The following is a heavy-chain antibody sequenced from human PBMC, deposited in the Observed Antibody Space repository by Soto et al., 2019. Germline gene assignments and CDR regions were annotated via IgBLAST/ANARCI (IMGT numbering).Heavy chain of an antibody. Sequence: GGSLRLSCAASGFTFSSFAMTSVRQAPGKGLEWVSAISAGDGSTYYADSVKGRFTISRDNSKNTLYLQMNSLRAEDTAVYYCAKSNDFWSGYLPYYYYGMDVWGQGTTVTVSS. CDR1: GFTFSSFA. V-gene: IGHV3-23*01. CDR2: ISAGDGST. J-gene: IGHJ6*02. D-gene: IGHD3-3*01. CDR3: AKSNDFWSGYLPYYYYGMDV.